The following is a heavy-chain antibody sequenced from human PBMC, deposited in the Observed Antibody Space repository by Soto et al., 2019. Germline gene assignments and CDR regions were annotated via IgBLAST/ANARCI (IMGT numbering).Heavy chain of an antibody. V-gene: IGHV1-18*01. D-gene: IGHD3-3*01. Sequence: GASVKVSCKASGYTFTSYGINWVRQAPGQGLEWMGWISAYNGNTNYAQKLQGRVTMTTDTSTSTAYMELRSLRSDDTAVYYCARAETYYDFWSGYPKGMDVWGQGTTVTVSS. CDR1: GYTFTSYG. J-gene: IGHJ6*02. CDR2: ISAYNGNT. CDR3: ARAETYYDFWSGYPKGMDV.